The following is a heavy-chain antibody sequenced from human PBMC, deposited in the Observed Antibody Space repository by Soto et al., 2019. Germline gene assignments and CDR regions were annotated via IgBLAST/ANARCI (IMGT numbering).Heavy chain of an antibody. Sequence: GASVKVSCKVSGYTLTELSMHWVRQAPGKGLEWMGGFDPEDGETIYAQKFQGRVTMTEDTSTDTAYMELSSLRSEDTAVYYCETPTQYNCNYFKRNHYNCFAPWARGTLVPVSS. CDR3: ETPTQYNCNYFKRNHYNCFAP. CDR1: GYTLTELS. J-gene: IGHJ5*02. V-gene: IGHV1-24*01. D-gene: IGHD1-7*01. CDR2: FDPEDGET.